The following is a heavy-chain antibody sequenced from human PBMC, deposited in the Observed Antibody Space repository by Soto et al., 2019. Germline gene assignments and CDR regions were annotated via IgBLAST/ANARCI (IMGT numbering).Heavy chain of an antibody. CDR1: GFTFDDYT. CDR3: AKDISDIVATITGYGMDV. J-gene: IGHJ6*02. D-gene: IGHD5-12*01. CDR2: ISWDGGST. V-gene: IGHV3-43*01. Sequence: GGSLRLSCAASGFTFDDYTMHWVRQAPGKGLEWVSLISWDGGSTYYADSVKGRFTISRDNSKNSLYLQMNSLRTEDTALYYCAKDISDIVATITGYGMDVWGQGTTVTVSS.